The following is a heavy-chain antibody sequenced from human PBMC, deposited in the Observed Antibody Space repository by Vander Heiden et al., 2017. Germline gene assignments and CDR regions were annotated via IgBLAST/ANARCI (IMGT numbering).Heavy chain of an antibody. CDR3: AKDLGGSSDYFDY. CDR2: ISGSGGST. V-gene: IGHV3-23*01. J-gene: IGHJ4*02. D-gene: IGHD1-26*01. Sequence: EGELLESGGGVVQPGGSLRLSSAASGFTFSSYAMSWVRQGPGKGLEWVSAISGSGGSTYYADSVKGRFTISRDNSKNTLYLQMNSLRAEDTAVYYCAKDLGGSSDYFDYWGQGTLVTVSS. CDR1: GFTFSSYA.